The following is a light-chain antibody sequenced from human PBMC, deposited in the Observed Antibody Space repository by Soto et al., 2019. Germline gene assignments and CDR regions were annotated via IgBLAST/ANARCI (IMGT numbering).Light chain of an antibody. J-gene: IGKJ5*01. CDR3: QQYQTYST. Sequence: DIQMTQSPSFLSTSAGDRVTIFCRASQSISNFLHWYQQKPGKAPKLLIYAASSLQTGVPSRFSGSGSGTEFTLTISSLQPDDFATYFCQQYQTYSTFGQGTRLEIK. CDR2: AAS. CDR1: QSISNF. V-gene: IGKV1-5*02.